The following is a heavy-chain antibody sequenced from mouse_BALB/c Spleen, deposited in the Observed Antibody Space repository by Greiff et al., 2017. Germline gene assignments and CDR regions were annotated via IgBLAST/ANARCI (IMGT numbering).Heavy chain of an antibody. D-gene: IGHD2-4*01. J-gene: IGHJ3*01. CDR3: ARGRDYPAWFAY. CDR2: ISSGGST. Sequence: EVKLVESGGGLVKPGGSLKLSCAASGFTFSSYAMSWVRQTPEKRLEWVASISSGGSTYYPDSVKGRFTISRDNARNILYLQMSSLRSEDTAMYYCARGRDYPAWFAYWGQGTLVTVSA. CDR1: GFTFSSYA. V-gene: IGHV5-6-5*01.